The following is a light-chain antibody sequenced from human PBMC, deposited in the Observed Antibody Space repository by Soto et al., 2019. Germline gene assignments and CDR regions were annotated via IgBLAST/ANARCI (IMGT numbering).Light chain of an antibody. CDR1: QSVSSRY. CDR2: GAS. J-gene: IGKJ2*01. V-gene: IGKV3-20*01. CDR3: QQYGGSPPYT. Sequence: EIVLTQSPATLSLSPGDRATLSCRASQSVSSRYLAWYQQKPGQSPRLLIYGASSRATGIPDRFSGSGSGTDFTLTISRLDPEDFGLYYCQQYGGSPPYTFGQATKVEIK.